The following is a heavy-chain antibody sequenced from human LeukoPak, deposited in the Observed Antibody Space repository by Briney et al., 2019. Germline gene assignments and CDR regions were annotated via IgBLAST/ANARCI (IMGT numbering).Heavy chain of an antibody. CDR2: ISSSGSTI. D-gene: IGHD2-15*01. J-gene: IGHJ4*02. Sequence: GGSLRLSCAASGFTFSDYYMSWIRQAPGKGLEWGSYISSSGSTIYYADSVKGLFTISRDNAKNSLYLQMNSLRAEDTAVYYCARVFCSGGSCRPLWGQGNLVTVSS. CDR1: GFTFSDYY. V-gene: IGHV3-11*01. CDR3: ARVFCSGGSCRPL.